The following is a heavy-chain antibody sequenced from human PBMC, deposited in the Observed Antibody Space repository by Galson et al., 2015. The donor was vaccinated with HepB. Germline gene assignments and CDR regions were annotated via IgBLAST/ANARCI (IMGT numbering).Heavy chain of an antibody. CDR2: IYPGVSDI. Sequence: QSGAEVKKPGESLRISCKTSGYRFTTNWIGWVRQMPGKGLEWMGLIYPGVSDIRYSPSFQGQVTISADKSITTACLQWNTLKASDTAMYYCARGGLYSFFYWGQGTQVTVSS. D-gene: IGHD5-18*01. J-gene: IGHJ4*02. V-gene: IGHV5-51*01. CDR3: ARGGLYSFFY. CDR1: GYRFTTNW.